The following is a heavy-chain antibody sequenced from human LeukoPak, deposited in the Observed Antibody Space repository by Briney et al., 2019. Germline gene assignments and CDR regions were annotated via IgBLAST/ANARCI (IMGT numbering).Heavy chain of an antibody. CDR2: THYSGST. CDR3: ARDGVAGGFDY. V-gene: IGHV4-59*01. Sequence: PSETLSLTCTVSGGSIGSYYWNWIRQAPGKGLECVGYTHYSGSTNYNSALKSRVTISVDTSKNQYSLKLSSVTAADTAVYYCARDGVAGGFDYWGQGTLFTVSS. CDR1: GGSIGSYY. J-gene: IGHJ4*02. D-gene: IGHD6-19*01.